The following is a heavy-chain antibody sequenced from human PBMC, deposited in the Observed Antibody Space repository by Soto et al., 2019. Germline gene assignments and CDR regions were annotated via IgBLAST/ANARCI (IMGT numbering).Heavy chain of an antibody. Sequence: AASVKVSCKASGGTFSSYAISWVRQAPGQGLEWMGGIIPIFGTANYAQKFQGRVTITADESTSTAYMELSSLRSEDTAVYYCASSTYADIVEDAFDIWGQGTMVTVSS. D-gene: IGHD2-15*01. CDR3: ASSTYADIVEDAFDI. CDR1: GGTFSSYA. J-gene: IGHJ3*02. CDR2: IIPIFGTA. V-gene: IGHV1-69*13.